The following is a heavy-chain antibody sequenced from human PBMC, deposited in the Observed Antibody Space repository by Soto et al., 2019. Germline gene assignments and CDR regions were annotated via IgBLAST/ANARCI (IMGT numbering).Heavy chain of an antibody. D-gene: IGHD1-26*01. V-gene: IGHV3-15*01. CDR3: TSFYYGH. Sequence: EVQLVESGGDLVKPGGSLRLSCAASEFTFANAWISWVRQAPGKGLEWVGRIKSKADGGTTDYAAPVKGRFTISRDESQNTLYLQMNSLNTEDTAVYYGTSFYYGHWGQGTLVTVSS. CDR1: EFTFANAW. CDR2: IKSKADGGTT. J-gene: IGHJ4*02.